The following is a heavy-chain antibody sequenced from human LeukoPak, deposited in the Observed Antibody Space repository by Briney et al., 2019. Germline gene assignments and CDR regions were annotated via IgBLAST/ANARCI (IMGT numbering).Heavy chain of an antibody. Sequence: RASVKVSCKASGYTFTGYYMHWVRQAPGQGLEWMGWINPNSGGTNYAQKFQGRVTMTRDTSISTAYMELSRLRSDDTAVYYCASTHPRTTYGSGGYHSNWFDPWGQGTMVTVSS. CDR2: INPNSGGT. D-gene: IGHD3-10*01. CDR1: GYTFTGYY. CDR3: ASTHPRTTYGSGGYHSNWFDP. J-gene: IGHJ5*02. V-gene: IGHV1-2*02.